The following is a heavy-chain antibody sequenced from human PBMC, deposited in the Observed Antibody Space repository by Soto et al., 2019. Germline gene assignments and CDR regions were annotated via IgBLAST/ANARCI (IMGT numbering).Heavy chain of an antibody. CDR2: SYYSGST. J-gene: IGHJ5*02. D-gene: IGHD1-1*01. V-gene: IGHV4-59*08. CDR1: CGSITNNY. Sequence: SETLSLTCTVSCGSITNNYWSWIRQSPGKGLEWIGCSYYSGSTSYNPSLRSRVTISIDTSKTQFSLRLRSVTAADTAVYYCARRQNWNNLFDTWGQGTLVTVSS. CDR3: ARRQNWNNLFDT.